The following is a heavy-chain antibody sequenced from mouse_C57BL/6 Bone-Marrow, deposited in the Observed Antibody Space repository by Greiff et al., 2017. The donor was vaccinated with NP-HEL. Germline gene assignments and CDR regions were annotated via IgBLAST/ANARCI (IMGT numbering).Heavy chain of an antibody. J-gene: IGHJ3*01. CDR3: TGGRRFAY. CDR2: IRLKSDNYAT. CDR1: GFTFSNYW. V-gene: IGHV6-3*01. Sequence: EVKLQESGGGLVQPGGSMKLSCVASGFTFSNYWMNWVRQSPEKGLAWVAQIRLKSDNYATHYAESVKGRFTISRDDSKGCVYLQMNNLRAEDTGIYSCTGGRRFAYWGQGTLVTVSA.